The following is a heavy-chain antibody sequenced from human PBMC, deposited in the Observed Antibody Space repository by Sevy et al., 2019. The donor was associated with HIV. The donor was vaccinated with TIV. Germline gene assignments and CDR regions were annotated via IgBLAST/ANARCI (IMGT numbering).Heavy chain of an antibody. Sequence: ASVKVSCKASGYTFTSYGISWVRQAPGQALEWMGWISPYNGKTNYALKLQGRVTMTTDTSTSTAYMEVRSLRSDDTAVYYCARGYNWNINFDYWGQGTLVTVSS. D-gene: IGHD1-1*01. CDR2: ISPYNGKT. CDR1: GYTFTSYG. CDR3: ARGYNWNINFDY. V-gene: IGHV1-18*01. J-gene: IGHJ4*02.